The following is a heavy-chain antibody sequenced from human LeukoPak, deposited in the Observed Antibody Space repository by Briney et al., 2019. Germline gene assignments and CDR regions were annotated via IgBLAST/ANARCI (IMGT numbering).Heavy chain of an antibody. Sequence: PSETLSLTCAVSGGSISSSNWWSWVRQPPGKGLEWIGEIYHSGSTNYNPSLKSRVTISVDKSKNQFSLKLSSVTAADTAVYYCARDLGGYSYGIDYWGQGTLVTVSS. J-gene: IGHJ4*02. D-gene: IGHD5-18*01. CDR3: ARDLGGYSYGIDY. V-gene: IGHV4-4*02. CDR1: GGSISSSNW. CDR2: IYHSGST.